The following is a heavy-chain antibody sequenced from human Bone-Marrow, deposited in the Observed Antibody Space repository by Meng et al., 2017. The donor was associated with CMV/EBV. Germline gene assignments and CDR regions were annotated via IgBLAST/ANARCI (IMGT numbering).Heavy chain of an antibody. D-gene: IGHD3-9*01. V-gene: IGHV1-69*10. J-gene: IGHJ6*02. CDR2: IIPILGIA. CDR3: ARSILTGYQPRLYYGMDV. Sequence: SVKVSCKASGGTFSSYGISWVRQAPGQGLEWMGGIIPILGIANYAQKFQGRVTITADKSTSTAYMELSSLRSEDTAVYYCARSILTGYQPRLYYGMDVWGQGTTVTVSS. CDR1: GGTFSSYG.